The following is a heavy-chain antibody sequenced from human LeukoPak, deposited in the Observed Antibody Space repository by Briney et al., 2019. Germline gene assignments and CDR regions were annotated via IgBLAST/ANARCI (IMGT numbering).Heavy chain of an antibody. CDR3: ARGLPKDV. CDR2: IYSSGDT. Sequence: GGSLRLSCAASGFTVNINYMSWVRQAPGKGLEWVSVIYSSGDTHYADSVKGRFIISRDNPRNTLYLQMNSLRAEDTAVYYCARGLPKDVWGQGTTVTVSS. J-gene: IGHJ6*02. V-gene: IGHV3-53*01. CDR1: GFTVNINY.